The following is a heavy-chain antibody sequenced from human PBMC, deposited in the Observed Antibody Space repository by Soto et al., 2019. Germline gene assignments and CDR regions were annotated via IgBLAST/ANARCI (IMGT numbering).Heavy chain of an antibody. CDR2: ISGSGGST. V-gene: IGHV3-23*01. CDR3: AKEDTHAGGAVAGRTWLGY. D-gene: IGHD6-19*01. J-gene: IGHJ4*02. CDR1: GFTFSSYA. Sequence: EVQLLESGGGLVQPGGSLRLSCAASGFTFSSYAMSWVRQAPGKGLEWVSAISGSGGSTYYADSVKGRFTISRDNSKNTRYQQMNSLGAEDTAVYYCAKEDTHAGGAVAGRTWLGYWGQGTLVTVSS.